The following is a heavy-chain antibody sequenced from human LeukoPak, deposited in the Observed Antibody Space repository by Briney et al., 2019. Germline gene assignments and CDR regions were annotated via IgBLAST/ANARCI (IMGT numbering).Heavy chain of an antibody. CDR2: INSDGSST. D-gene: IGHD1-26*01. CDR3: ARMMGGSYYIWGHPYFDC. J-gene: IGHJ4*02. CDR1: GFTFSSYW. Sequence: QTGGSLRLSCAASGFTFSSYWMHWVRQAPGKGLVWVSRINSDGSSTSYADSVKGRFTIARDNAKNTLYLQMNSLRAGDTAVYYCARMMGGSYYIWGHPYFDCWGQGTLVTVSS. V-gene: IGHV3-74*01.